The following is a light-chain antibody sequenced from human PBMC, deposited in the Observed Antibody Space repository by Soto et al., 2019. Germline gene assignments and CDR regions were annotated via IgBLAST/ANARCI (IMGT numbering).Light chain of an antibody. CDR2: AAS. J-gene: IGKJ5*01. Sequence: DIQMTQSPSTLSASVGDRVTITCRASQSISSWLAWYKQKPGKAPKLLIYAASSLQSGVPSRFSGSGSGTDFTLTISSLQPEEFATYYCQQASSFHLTFGQGTRLEIK. CDR1: QSISSW. V-gene: IGKV1-12*01. CDR3: QQASSFHLT.